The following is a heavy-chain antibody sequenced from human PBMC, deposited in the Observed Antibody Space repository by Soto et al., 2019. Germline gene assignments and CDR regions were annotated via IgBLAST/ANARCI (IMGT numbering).Heavy chain of an antibody. V-gene: IGHV4-31*03. CDR1: GGSISSGGYY. CDR3: ARDPGWFGELSNYFDY. J-gene: IGHJ4*02. Sequence: SETLSLTCTVSGGSISSGGYYWSWIRQHPGKGLEWIGYIYYSGSTYYNPSLKSRVTISVDTSKNQFFLKLSSVTAADTAVYYCARDPGWFGELSNYFDYWGQGTLVTVSS. D-gene: IGHD3-10*01. CDR2: IYYSGST.